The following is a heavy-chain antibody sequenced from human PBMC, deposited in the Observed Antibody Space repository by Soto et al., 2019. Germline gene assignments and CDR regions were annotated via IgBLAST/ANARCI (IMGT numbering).Heavy chain of an antibody. D-gene: IGHD5-18*01. Sequence: QAHLVESGGGVVQPGRSLSLSCAASGFTFTSYGMHWVRQAPGTRLEWVAVISYDGGLQHYAGSVKGRFTISRDNSKNMVLLQMNSLRAEDTAVYYCVSDRGYGHASVPYSWGQGTLVSVSS. V-gene: IGHV3-30*03. CDR2: ISYDGGLQ. J-gene: IGHJ4*02. CDR3: VSDRGYGHASVPYS. CDR1: GFTFTSYG.